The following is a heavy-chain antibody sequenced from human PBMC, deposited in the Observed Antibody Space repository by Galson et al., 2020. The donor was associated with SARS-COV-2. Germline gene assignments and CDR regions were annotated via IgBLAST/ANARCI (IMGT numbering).Heavy chain of an antibody. V-gene: IGHV4-30-4*01. D-gene: IGHD3-22*01. CDR3: ARVLYDSSGYYSDYFDY. J-gene: IGHJ4*02. CDR2: IYYSGST. Sequence: SETLSLTCTVSGGSISSGDYYWSWIRQPPGKGLEWIGYIYYSGSTYYNPSLKSRVTISVDTSKNQFSLKLSSVTAADTAVYYCARVLYDSSGYYSDYFDYWGQGTLVTVSS. CDR1: GGSISSGDYY.